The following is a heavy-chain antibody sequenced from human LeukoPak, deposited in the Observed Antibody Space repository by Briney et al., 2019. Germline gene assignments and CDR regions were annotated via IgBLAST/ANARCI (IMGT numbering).Heavy chain of an antibody. CDR2: IKQDGSEK. Sequence: GGSLRLSCAASGFTFSNAWMSWVRQAPGKGLEWVANIKQDGSEKYYVDSVKGRFTISRDNAKNSLYLQMNSLRAEDTAVYYCARGPLSGYEYDYWGQGTLVTVSS. J-gene: IGHJ4*02. CDR3: ARGPLSGYEYDY. CDR1: GFTFSNAW. V-gene: IGHV3-7*01. D-gene: IGHD5-12*01.